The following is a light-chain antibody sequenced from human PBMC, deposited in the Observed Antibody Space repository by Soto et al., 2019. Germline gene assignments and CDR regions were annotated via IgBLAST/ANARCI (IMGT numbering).Light chain of an antibody. CDR3: QQYDNLLIT. CDR2: GAS. J-gene: IGKJ5*01. Sequence: IHLSQAPSFASASVGDSVTITCRASQGTSSYLAWFQQKPGRAPKLLIYGASTLQSGVPARFRGSGSGTDFTLTISNLTPEDFETYYCQQYDNLLITFGQGTRLEIK. CDR1: QGTSSY. V-gene: IGKV1-9*01.